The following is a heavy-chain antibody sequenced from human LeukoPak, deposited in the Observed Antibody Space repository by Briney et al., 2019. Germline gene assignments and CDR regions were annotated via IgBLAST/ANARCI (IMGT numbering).Heavy chain of an antibody. J-gene: IGHJ6*03. CDR2: VNPNSGGT. CDR3: ARERISTSYYMDV. D-gene: IGHD5/OR15-5a*01. CDR1: GYTFTGYY. V-gene: IGHV1-2*02. Sequence: ASVKVSCKASGYTFTGYYMHWVRQAPGQGLEWMGWVNPNSGGTNYAQKFQGRVTMARDTSISTAYMELSRLRSDDTAVYYCARERISTSYYMDVWGKGTTVTVSS.